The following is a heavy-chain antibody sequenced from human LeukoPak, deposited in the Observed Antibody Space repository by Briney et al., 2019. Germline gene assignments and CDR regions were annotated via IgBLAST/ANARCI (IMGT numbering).Heavy chain of an antibody. J-gene: IGHJ4*02. Sequence: GASVKVSCKASGYTFTSYDINWVRQATGQGLEWMGWMNPNSGNTGYAQKFQGRVTMTRDMSTSTVYMELSSLRSEDTAVYYCARAADSSGYYSYFDYWGQGTLVTVSS. CDR3: ARAADSSGYYSYFDY. CDR1: GYTFTSYD. D-gene: IGHD3-22*01. V-gene: IGHV1-8*01. CDR2: MNPNSGNT.